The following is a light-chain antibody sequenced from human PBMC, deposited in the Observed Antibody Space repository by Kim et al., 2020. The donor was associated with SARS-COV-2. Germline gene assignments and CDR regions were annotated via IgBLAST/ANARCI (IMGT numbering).Light chain of an antibody. V-gene: IGLV4-69*02. CDR3: QTWGPGIRV. CDR1: SGHSNFA. Sequence: ASVKLTCTLGSGHSNFAIAWLQQQAEKGRRYLMRVDSDGRHIKGDGIPDRFSGSSSGAERYLTISSLQSDDEADYYCQTWGPGIRVFGGGTQLTVL. J-gene: IGLJ3*02. CDR2: VDSDGRH.